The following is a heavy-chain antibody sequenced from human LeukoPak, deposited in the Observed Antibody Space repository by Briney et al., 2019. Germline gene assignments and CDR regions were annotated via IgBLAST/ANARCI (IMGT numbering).Heavy chain of an antibody. Sequence: WASVKVSCKASGYTFTGYYIHWVRQAPGQGLEWMGWINPNSGGTNYAQKFQGRVTMTRDTSISTAYMELSRLRSEDTAVYYCASQVVAATDYWGQGTLVTVSS. J-gene: IGHJ4*02. CDR2: INPNSGGT. CDR3: ASQVVAATDY. V-gene: IGHV1-2*02. CDR1: GYTFTGYY. D-gene: IGHD2-15*01.